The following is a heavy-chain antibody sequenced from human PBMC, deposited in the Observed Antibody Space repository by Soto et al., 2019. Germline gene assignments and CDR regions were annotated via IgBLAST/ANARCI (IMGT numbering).Heavy chain of an antibody. V-gene: IGHV3-30*18. CDR3: AKERAAYDTKYYFDY. Sequence: PGGSLRLSCAASGFTFSNYGINWVRQAPGKGLEWVAVISFDGSNQYYADSVKGRFTISRDSSRNTLYLQINSLRAEDTAVYYCAKERAAYDTKYYFDYWGQGVLVTVSS. CDR2: ISFDGSNQ. D-gene: IGHD2-21*01. J-gene: IGHJ4*02. CDR1: GFTFSNYG.